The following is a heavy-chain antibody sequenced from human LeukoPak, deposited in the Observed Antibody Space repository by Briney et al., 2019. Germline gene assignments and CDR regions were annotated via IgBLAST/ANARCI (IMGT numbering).Heavy chain of an antibody. CDR2: IYSGGST. Sequence: GGSLRLSCAASGFTVSSNYMSWVRQAPGKGLEWVSVIYSGGSTYYADSVKGRFTISRDNSKNTLYLQMNSLRAEDTAVYYCARWGTYYDILTGYQTTYYFDYWGQGTLVTVS. V-gene: IGHV3-53*01. D-gene: IGHD3-9*01. J-gene: IGHJ4*02. CDR3: ARWGTYYDILTGYQTTYYFDY. CDR1: GFTVSSNY.